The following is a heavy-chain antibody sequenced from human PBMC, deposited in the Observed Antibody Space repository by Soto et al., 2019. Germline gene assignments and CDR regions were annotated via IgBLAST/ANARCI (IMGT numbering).Heavy chain of an antibody. Sequence: QVQLVESGGGLVKPGGSLRLSCAASGFTFSDYYMSWIRQAPGKGLEWVSYISSSGSTIYYADSVKGRVTISRDNAKNSLFLQMNSLRAEDTAVYYCARGPYDYVWGSDPPHFDYWGQGTLVTVSS. CDR1: GFTFSDYY. CDR3: ARGPYDYVWGSDPPHFDY. V-gene: IGHV3-11*01. J-gene: IGHJ4*02. D-gene: IGHD3-16*02. CDR2: ISSSGSTI.